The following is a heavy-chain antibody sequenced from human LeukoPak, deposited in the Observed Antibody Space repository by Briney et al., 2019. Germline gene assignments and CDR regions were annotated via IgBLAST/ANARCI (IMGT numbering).Heavy chain of an antibody. CDR1: GYTLTELS. CDR3: ATRRTGSGSYYSFDY. J-gene: IGHJ4*02. V-gene: IGHV1-24*01. Sequence: GASVKVSCKASGYTLTELSMHWVRQAPGKGLEWMGGFDPEDGETIYAQKFQGRVTMTEDTSTDTAYMELSSLRSEDTAVYYCATRRTGSGSYYSFDYWGQGTLVTVSS. D-gene: IGHD3-10*01. CDR2: FDPEDGET.